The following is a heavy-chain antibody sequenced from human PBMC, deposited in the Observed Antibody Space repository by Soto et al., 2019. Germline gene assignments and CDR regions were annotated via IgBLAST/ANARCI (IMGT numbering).Heavy chain of an antibody. D-gene: IGHD2-21*02. CDR1: GFTFTNYG. CDR3: AKDLGESDFYYYYYMDV. J-gene: IGHJ6*03. V-gene: IGHV3-30*18. Sequence: SLRLSCAASGFTFTNYGFHWVRQAPGKGLEWVAVISKHGTREYYLESVRGRFTISRDNSKDTVYLTMNSLRSEDTAVYYCAKDLGESDFYYYYYMDVWGKGTTVTVSS. CDR2: ISKHGTRE.